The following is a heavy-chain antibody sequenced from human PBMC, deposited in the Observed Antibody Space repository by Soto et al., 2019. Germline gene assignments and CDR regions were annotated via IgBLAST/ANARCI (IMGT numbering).Heavy chain of an antibody. D-gene: IGHD2-15*01. CDR3: ARWVEVSLDYFDS. J-gene: IGHJ4*02. CDR1: GGSISNGYYY. Sequence: SETLSLTCTVSGGSISNGYYYWSWVRQNPGKGLEWIGHIYNSGRTYYNPSLKNRVTISVDTSKNKFSLNLSSVTAADTAVYYCARWVEVSLDYFDSWGQGTPVTVSS. CDR2: IYNSGRT. V-gene: IGHV4-31*03.